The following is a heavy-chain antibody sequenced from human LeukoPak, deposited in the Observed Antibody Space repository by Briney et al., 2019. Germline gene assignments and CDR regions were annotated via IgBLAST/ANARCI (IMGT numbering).Heavy chain of an antibody. Sequence: SETLSLICTVSVGSINSVDYYWSSIRQPPGKGLEWIGYIYYSGSTYYNPSLKRRVTISVDTSKNQFSLKLSSVTAADTAVYYCARVPIRERESYFDYWGQGTLVTVSS. CDR2: IYYSGST. V-gene: IGHV4-30-4*01. CDR1: VGSINSVDYY. D-gene: IGHD1-1*01. CDR3: ARVPIRERESYFDY. J-gene: IGHJ4*02.